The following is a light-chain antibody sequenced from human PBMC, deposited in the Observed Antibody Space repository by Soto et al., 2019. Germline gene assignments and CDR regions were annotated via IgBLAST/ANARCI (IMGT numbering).Light chain of an antibody. CDR1: QSVSSN. J-gene: IGKJ3*01. CDR3: QQYNNWPPVT. V-gene: IGKV3D-15*01. CDR2: GAS. Sequence: EIVMTQSPATLSVSPGERATLSCRASQSVSSNLAWYQQKPGQAPRLLIYGASIRATGIPARFSGSGSGTEFTLTISGLQSEDFAVYYCQQYNNWPPVTFGPGTKVDIK.